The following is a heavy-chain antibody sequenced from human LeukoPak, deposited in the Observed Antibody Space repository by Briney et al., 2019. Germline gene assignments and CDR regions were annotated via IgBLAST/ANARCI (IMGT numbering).Heavy chain of an antibody. D-gene: IGHD1-1*01. Sequence: GASVKVSCKASGYTFTGYYMHWVRQAPGQGLEWMGWINPDSGGTKSAQKFHGRVTMTRDTSISTAYVELSRLRSDDTAVYYCARDLEGLEGYFDYWGQGTLVTVSP. V-gene: IGHV1-2*02. CDR2: INPDSGGT. CDR3: ARDLEGLEGYFDY. CDR1: GYTFTGYY. J-gene: IGHJ4*02.